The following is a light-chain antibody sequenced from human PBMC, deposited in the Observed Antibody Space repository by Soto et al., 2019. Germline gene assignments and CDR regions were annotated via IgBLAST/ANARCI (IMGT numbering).Light chain of an antibody. Sequence: EIVLTQSPATQSLSPGERATLSSRASQSVTSSYLTWYQQKPGQAPRLLIYGASTRVAGISDRFSGSGSGTDFTLTISSLEPEDFAVYYCQQYGKLPITFGQGTRLEI. CDR3: QQYGKLPIT. J-gene: IGKJ5*01. CDR1: QSVTSSY. V-gene: IGKV3-20*01. CDR2: GAS.